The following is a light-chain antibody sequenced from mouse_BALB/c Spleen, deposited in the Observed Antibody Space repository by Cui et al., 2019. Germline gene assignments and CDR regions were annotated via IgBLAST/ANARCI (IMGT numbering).Light chain of an antibody. CDR1: QSIGTS. V-gene: IGKV5-48*01. Sequence: DILLTQSQAILSVSPGERLSFTCRASQSIGTSIHWYQQRTNGSPRLLIKYASESISGIPSRFSGSGSGTDFTLSINSVESEDIADYYCQQSNSWPFTFGSGTKLEIK. CDR2: YAS. CDR3: QQSNSWPFT. J-gene: IGKJ4*01.